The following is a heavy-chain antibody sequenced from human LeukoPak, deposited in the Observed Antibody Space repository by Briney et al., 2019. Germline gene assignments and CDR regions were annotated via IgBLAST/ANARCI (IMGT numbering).Heavy chain of an antibody. D-gene: IGHD3-22*01. CDR3: ARVRGFSSYDGSGYYHYYFDY. J-gene: IGHJ4*02. Sequence: PSETLSLTCTVSDYSISSGYYWGWIRQPPGQGLEWIGSISHSGSTYNNPSLKRRVTLSVDTSKNQFSLKLSSVTAADTAIYYCARVRGFSSYDGSGYYHYYFDYWGQGTLVTVSS. CDR2: ISHSGST. V-gene: IGHV4-38-2*02. CDR1: DYSISSGYY.